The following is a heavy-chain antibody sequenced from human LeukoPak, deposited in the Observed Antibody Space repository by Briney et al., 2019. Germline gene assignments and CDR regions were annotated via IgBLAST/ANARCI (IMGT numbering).Heavy chain of an antibody. CDR3: ATNYLGATLAFDI. V-gene: IGHV1-24*01. J-gene: IGHJ3*02. D-gene: IGHD1-26*01. CDR1: GYTLTELS. Sequence: ASVKVSCKVSGYTLTELSMHWVRQAPGKGLEWMGGFDPEDGETIYAQKFQGRVTMTEDTSADTAYMELSSLRSGDTAVYYCATNYLGATLAFDIWGQGTMVTVSS. CDR2: FDPEDGET.